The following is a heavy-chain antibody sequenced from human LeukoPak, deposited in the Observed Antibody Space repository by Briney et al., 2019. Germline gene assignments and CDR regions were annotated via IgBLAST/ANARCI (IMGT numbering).Heavy chain of an antibody. D-gene: IGHD5-18*01. V-gene: IGHV3-48*03. J-gene: IGHJ6*03. CDR3: ARVRRDTAMVNYMDV. CDR2: ISGSGSST. CDR1: GFSFSSYG. Sequence: GGTLRLSCVVSGFSFSSYGMNWVRQAPGKGLEWLSIISGSGSSTFYADSVKGRFTISRDNAKNSLYLQMNSLRADDTALYYCARVRRDTAMVNYMDVWGKGTTVTISS.